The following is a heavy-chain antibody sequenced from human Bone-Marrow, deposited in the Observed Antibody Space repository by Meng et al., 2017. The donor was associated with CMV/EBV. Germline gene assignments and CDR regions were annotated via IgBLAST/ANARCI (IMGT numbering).Heavy chain of an antibody. Sequence: GESLKISCAASGFTSSDYYMSWIRQAPGKGLEWVSCISGSGKSIYYADSVKGRFTISRDNTKNSLFLQMNSLRAEDTAVYYCARDQAGYSSGYPHSFDYWGQGTLVTVSS. CDR1: GFTSSDYY. J-gene: IGHJ4*02. V-gene: IGHV3-11*04. D-gene: IGHD3-22*01. CDR2: ISGSGKSI. CDR3: ARDQAGYSSGYPHSFDY.